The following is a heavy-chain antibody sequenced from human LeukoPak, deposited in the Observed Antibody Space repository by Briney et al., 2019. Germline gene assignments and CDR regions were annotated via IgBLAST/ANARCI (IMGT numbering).Heavy chain of an antibody. D-gene: IGHD5-18*01. CDR2: ISSAGDA. Sequence: GGSLRLTCAGSGFSFNDYDLRWVRQATRKGMEWVSAISSAGDAYYPGSVKGRFTISRDNSKNTLYLQMNSLRAEDTAVYYCAKQQYSYRSPFDYWGQGTLVIVSS. J-gene: IGHJ4*02. CDR3: AKQQYSYRSPFDY. CDR1: GFSFNDYD. V-gene: IGHV3-13*01.